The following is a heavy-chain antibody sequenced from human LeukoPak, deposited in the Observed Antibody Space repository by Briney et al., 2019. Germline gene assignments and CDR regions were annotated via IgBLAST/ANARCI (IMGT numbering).Heavy chain of an antibody. Sequence: SETLSLTCTVSGGSISSYYWSWIRQPPGKGLEWIGYIYYSGTTNYNPSLKSRVTISVDTSKNQFSLKLSSVTAADTAVHYCARGVYIAAAQYGYWGQGTLVTASS. CDR2: IYYSGTT. V-gene: IGHV4-59*01. D-gene: IGHD6-13*01. J-gene: IGHJ4*02. CDR1: GGSISSYY. CDR3: ARGVYIAAAQYGY.